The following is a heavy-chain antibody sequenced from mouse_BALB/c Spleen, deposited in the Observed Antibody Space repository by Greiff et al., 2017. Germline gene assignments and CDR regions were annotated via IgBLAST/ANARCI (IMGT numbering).Heavy chain of an antibody. J-gene: IGHJ4*01. CDR1: GFSLTRYG. V-gene: IGHV2-9*02. CDR3: ARDEGDYYGYEENAMDY. CDR2: IWAGGST. D-gene: IGHD1-2*01. Sequence: VQGVESGPGLVAPSQSLSITCTVSGFSLTRYGVHWVRQPPGKGLEWLGVIWAGGSTNYNSALMSRLSISKDHSKSQVFLKMNSLQTDDTAMYYCARDEGDYYGYEENAMDYWGQGTSVTVSS.